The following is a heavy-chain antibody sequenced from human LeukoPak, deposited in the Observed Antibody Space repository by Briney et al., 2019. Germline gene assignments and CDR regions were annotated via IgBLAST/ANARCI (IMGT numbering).Heavy chain of an antibody. D-gene: IGHD3-10*01. CDR3: ASERITMVRGVKVATGFDY. CDR1: GYTFTGYC. Sequence: GASVKVSCKASGYTFTGYCMHWVRQAPGQGLEWMGGIIPIFGTANYAQKFQGRVTITADGSTSTAYMELSSLRSEDTAVYYCASERITMVRGVKVATGFDYWGQGTLVTVSS. CDR2: IIPIFGTA. J-gene: IGHJ4*02. V-gene: IGHV1-69*13.